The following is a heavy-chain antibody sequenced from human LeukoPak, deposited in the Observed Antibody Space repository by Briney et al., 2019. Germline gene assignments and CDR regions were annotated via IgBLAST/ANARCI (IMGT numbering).Heavy chain of an antibody. Sequence: PSETLSLTCAVYGESFSGYYWSWIRQPPGKGLEWIGEINHSGSTNYNPSLKSRVTISVDTSKNQFSLKLSSVTAADTAVYYCARWVASRSRGYCSGGSCYSRYYYGMDVWGQGTTVTVSS. CDR3: ARWVASRSRGYCSGGSCYSRYYYGMDV. D-gene: IGHD2-15*01. CDR2: INHSGST. J-gene: IGHJ6*02. CDR1: GESFSGYY. V-gene: IGHV4-34*01.